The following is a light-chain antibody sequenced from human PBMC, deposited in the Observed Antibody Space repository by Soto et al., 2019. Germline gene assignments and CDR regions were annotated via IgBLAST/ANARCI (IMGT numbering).Light chain of an antibody. CDR2: EVS. Sequence: QSALTQPPSASGSPGQSVTISCTGTSSDVGGYNYVSWYQQHPGKAPKFMIYEVSKQPSGVPDRFSGSKSGNTASLTVSGLQTEDEADYYCSSYAGSNNWVFGGGTKLTVL. V-gene: IGLV2-8*01. J-gene: IGLJ3*02. CDR1: SSDVGGYNY. CDR3: SSYAGSNNWV.